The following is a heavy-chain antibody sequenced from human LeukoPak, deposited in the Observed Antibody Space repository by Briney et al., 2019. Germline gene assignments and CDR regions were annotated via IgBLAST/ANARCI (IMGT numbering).Heavy chain of an antibody. CDR1: GFTFSSYG. V-gene: IGHV3-30*18. J-gene: IGHJ5*02. D-gene: IGHD6-19*01. CDR2: ISYDGKSQ. CDR3: AKDLYGGGWYNYFDP. Sequence: GGSLRLSCAASGFTFSSYGMHWVRQAPGKGLEWVAMISYDGKSQHYGDSVKGRFTISRDNSKNTVYLQMNSLRPEDSAMYYCAKDLYGGGWYNYFDPWGQGTQVTVSS.